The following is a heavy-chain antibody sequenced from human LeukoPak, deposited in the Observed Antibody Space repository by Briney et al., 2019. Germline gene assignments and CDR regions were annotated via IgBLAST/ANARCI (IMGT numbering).Heavy chain of an antibody. Sequence: GGSLRLSCAASGFTFADYAMDWVRRAPGKGLEWVSLISGDGGNTYYADSVKGRFTISRDNSKGSLYLQVNSLRTEDTALYYCAKDIIPAAGGNAFDIWGQGTMVTVSS. D-gene: IGHD2-2*01. CDR1: GFTFADYA. V-gene: IGHV3-43*02. J-gene: IGHJ3*02. CDR3: AKDIIPAAGGNAFDI. CDR2: ISGDGGNT.